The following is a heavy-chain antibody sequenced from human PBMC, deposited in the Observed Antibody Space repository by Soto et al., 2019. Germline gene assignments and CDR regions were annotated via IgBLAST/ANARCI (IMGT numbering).Heavy chain of an antibody. CDR2: IDPSDSYT. Sequence: EVQLVQSGAEVKKPGESLRISCEGSGYSFTSYWISWVRQMPGKGLEWMGRIDPSDSYTNCSPSFQGHVTISADKSISTAYLQWSSLKASDTAIYYCARLQAAAGDNDLTFDYWGQGTLVTVSS. V-gene: IGHV5-10-1*01. D-gene: IGHD6-13*01. CDR3: ARLQAAAGDNDLTFDY. CDR1: GYSFTSYW. J-gene: IGHJ4*02.